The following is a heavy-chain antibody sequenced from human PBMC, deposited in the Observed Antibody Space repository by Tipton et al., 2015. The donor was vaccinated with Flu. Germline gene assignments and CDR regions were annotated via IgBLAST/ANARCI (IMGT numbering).Heavy chain of an antibody. V-gene: IGHV4-61*02. Sequence: LRLSCTVSGGSISSGNNYWGWIRQPAGKGLEWIGRIYTSGSTSYNPSLKSRVTISVDTSKNQFSLKLSSVTAADTAVYYCATEPPGYWGQGTLVAVSS. CDR2: IYTSGST. J-gene: IGHJ4*02. CDR3: ATEPPGY. CDR1: GGSISSGNNY.